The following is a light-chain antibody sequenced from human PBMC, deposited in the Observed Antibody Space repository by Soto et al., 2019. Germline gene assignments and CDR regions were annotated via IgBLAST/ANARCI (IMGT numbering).Light chain of an antibody. V-gene: IGLV2-14*01. CDR1: SSDIGSHNY. Sequence: QSALTQPASVSGSPGQSITISCSGSSSDIGSHNYVSWYQQHPGKAPKLILYEVSYRPSGVSYRFSGSKSGNTASLTISGLQAEDESDYYCNSYTSSSTLAFGGGTKLTVL. CDR2: EVS. CDR3: NSYTSSSTLA. J-gene: IGLJ2*01.